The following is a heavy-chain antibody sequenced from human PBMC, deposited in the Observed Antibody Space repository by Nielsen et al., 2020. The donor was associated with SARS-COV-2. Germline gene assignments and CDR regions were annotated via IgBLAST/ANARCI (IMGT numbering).Heavy chain of an antibody. D-gene: IGHD5-18*01. Sequence: SETLSLTCTVSGGSISSGDYYWSWIRQPPGKGLEWIGYIYYSGSTNYNPSLKSRVTISVDTSKNQFSLKLSSVTAADTAVYYCARQGSYGYLHNYYYYGMDVWGQGTTVTVSS. J-gene: IGHJ6*02. V-gene: IGHV4-30-4*01. CDR3: ARQGSYGYLHNYYYYGMDV. CDR1: GGSISSGDYY. CDR2: IYYSGST.